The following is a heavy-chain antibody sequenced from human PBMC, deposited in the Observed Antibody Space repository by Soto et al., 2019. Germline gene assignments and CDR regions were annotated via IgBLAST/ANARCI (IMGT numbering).Heavy chain of an antibody. D-gene: IGHD2-2*02. Sequence: EVQLVESGGGLVQPGRSLRLSCAASGFNIDDYGMHWVRQPPGKGLEWVSGISWDSGSIGYADSVKGRFTISRDNAKNSLYLQMNSLRPEDTALYYCAKDSYCDSTSCFTFWFDPWGQGTLVTVSS. CDR1: GFNIDDYG. V-gene: IGHV3-9*01. CDR3: AKDSYCDSTSCFTFWFDP. J-gene: IGHJ5*02. CDR2: ISWDSGSI.